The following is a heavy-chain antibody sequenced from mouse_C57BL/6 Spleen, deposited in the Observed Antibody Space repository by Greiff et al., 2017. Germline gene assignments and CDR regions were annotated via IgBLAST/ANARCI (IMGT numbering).Heavy chain of an antibody. J-gene: IGHJ1*03. D-gene: IGHD2-4*01. Sequence: QVQLQQSGAELARPGASVKLSCKASGYTFTSYGISWVKQRTGQGLEWIGEIYPRSGNTYYNEKFKGKATLTADKSSSTAYMELRSLTSDDSAVYFCARFYPPPYDSYWYFDVWGTGTTVTVSS. CDR2: IYPRSGNT. V-gene: IGHV1-81*01. CDR3: ARFYPPPYDSYWYFDV. CDR1: GYTFTSYG.